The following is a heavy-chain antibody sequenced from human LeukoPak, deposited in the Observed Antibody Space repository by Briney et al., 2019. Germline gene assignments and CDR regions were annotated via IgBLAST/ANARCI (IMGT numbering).Heavy chain of an antibody. CDR3: ARGGRYGDYLLDY. CDR2: ISGTGNSA. V-gene: IGHV3-23*01. D-gene: IGHD4-17*01. CDR1: GFIFSNYN. J-gene: IGHJ4*02. Sequence: GGSLRLSCAASGFIFSNYNMNWVRQAPGKGLEWVSIISGTGNSAYYADSVQGRFTISRDNSKNTLFVQMNSLRAEDTALYYCARGGRYGDYLLDYWGQGILVTVSS.